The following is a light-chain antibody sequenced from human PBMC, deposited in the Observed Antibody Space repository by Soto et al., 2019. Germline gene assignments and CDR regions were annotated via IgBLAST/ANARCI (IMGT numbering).Light chain of an antibody. CDR3: QQSYSTPRT. CDR1: QSISSY. J-gene: IGKJ1*01. V-gene: IGKV1-39*01. Sequence: DIQMTQSPSSLSASVGDRVTITCRASQSISSYLNWYQQKPVKAPKLLIYAASSFQSGIPSRFSGSGSGTDFTLTISTLQPEDFETYYCQQSYSTPRTFGQGTKVEIK. CDR2: AAS.